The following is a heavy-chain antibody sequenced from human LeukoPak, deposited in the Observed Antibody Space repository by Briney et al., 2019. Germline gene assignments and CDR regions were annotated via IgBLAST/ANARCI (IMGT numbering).Heavy chain of an antibody. D-gene: IGHD4-11*01. CDR2: ISYDGSNK. CDR3: AKDAQRGFDYSNSLEY. V-gene: IGHV3-30*07. J-gene: IGHJ4*02. CDR1: GFTFSDDQ. Sequence: PGGSLRLSCAASGFTFSDDQMHWVRQAPGKGLQWVALISYDGSNKAYTDSVKGRFTISRDNSKNMLYLQMNSLRGEDTGVYYCAKDAQRGFDYSNSLEYWGLGALVTVSS.